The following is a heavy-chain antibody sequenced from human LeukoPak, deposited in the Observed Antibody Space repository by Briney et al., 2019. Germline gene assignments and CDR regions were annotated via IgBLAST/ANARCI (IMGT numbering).Heavy chain of an antibody. D-gene: IGHD6-19*01. CDR1: GASVRTYY. J-gene: IGHJ4*02. Sequence: PSETLSLTCTVSGASVRTYYWSWIRQPPGKGLEWIGYIYDSVITTYNLSLKSRVTISVDTSKNQFSLKLSSVSAADTAVYYCARHSTGWSFDYWGQGTLVTVSS. CDR3: ARHSTGWSFDY. V-gene: IGHV4-59*08. CDR2: IYDSVIT.